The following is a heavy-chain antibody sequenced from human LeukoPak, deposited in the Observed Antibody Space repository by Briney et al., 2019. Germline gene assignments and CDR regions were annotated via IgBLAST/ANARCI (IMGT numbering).Heavy chain of an antibody. Sequence: SETLSLTCSVSGDSITYFYWSWIRQAAGKGLEWIGRISSSGSIDYNASLKSRVTMSVDTSKNQLSLKVISVTAADTATYYCARRGIGSSASYRGDFDYWGRGTPVAVSS. CDR2: ISSSGSI. CDR3: ARRGIGSSASYRGDFDY. V-gene: IGHV4-4*07. J-gene: IGHJ4*02. D-gene: IGHD3-10*01. CDR1: GDSITYFY.